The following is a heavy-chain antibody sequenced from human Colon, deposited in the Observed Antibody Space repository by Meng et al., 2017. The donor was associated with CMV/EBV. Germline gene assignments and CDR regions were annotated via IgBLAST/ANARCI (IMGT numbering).Heavy chain of an antibody. V-gene: IGHV3-74*01. CDR1: GVTFSNYW. CDR2: VRGDESMI. D-gene: IGHD1-26*01. J-gene: IGHJ4*02. Sequence: SCAVSGVTFSNYWMHWVRQAPGKGLVWVSRVRGDESMITYADSVKGRFSISRDNAKNHLYLQMNSLRAEDTAVYYCTREGYSGSLDYWGQGTLVTVSS. CDR3: TREGYSGSLDY.